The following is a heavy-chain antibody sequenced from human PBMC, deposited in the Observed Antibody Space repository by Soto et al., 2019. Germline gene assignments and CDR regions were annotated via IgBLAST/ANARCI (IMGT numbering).Heavy chain of an antibody. J-gene: IGHJ4*02. CDR1: GFTFSDHY. CDR2: SRNKANSYTT. V-gene: IGHV3-72*01. D-gene: IGHD6-13*01. CDR3: VRMHSRGWYLDY. Sequence: EVQLVESGGGLVQPGESLRLSCAASGFTFSDHYMDWVRQAPGKGLEWVGRSRNKANSYTTEYAASVKGRVTISRYDSKNSVYLQMNSLNSEDTAVYYWVRMHSRGWYLDYWGQGTLVTVAS.